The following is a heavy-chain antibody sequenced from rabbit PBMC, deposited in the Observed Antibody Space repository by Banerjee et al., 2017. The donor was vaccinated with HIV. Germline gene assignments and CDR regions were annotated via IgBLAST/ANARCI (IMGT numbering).Heavy chain of an antibody. J-gene: IGHJ4*01. Sequence: QEQLVESGGGLVKPGASLTLTCTASGFDLSSSYWICLVRQAPGKGLEWIACIAGGSSGSTQYASWADGRFTISKTSSTTVTLQSTSLTVADTATYFCARWFDGRAFNLWGQGPLVTVS. CDR3: ARWFDGRAFNL. CDR1: GFDLSSSYW. D-gene: IGHD1-1*01. V-gene: IGHV1S45*01. CDR2: IAGGSSGST.